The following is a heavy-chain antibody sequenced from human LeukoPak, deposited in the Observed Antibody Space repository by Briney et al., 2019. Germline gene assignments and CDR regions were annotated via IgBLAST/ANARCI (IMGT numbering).Heavy chain of an antibody. CDR2: IYSGGST. D-gene: IGHD2-21*02. CDR1: GFTVSSNY. V-gene: IGHV3-53*01. J-gene: IGHJ6*02. CDR3: ARVRAYCGGDCYSGYYYYGMDV. Sequence: GGSLRLSCAASGFTVSSNYMSWVRQAPGKGLAWVSVIYSGGSTYYADSVKGRFTISRDNSKNTLYLQMNSLRAEDTAVYYCARVRAYCGGDCYSGYYYYGMDVWGQGTTVTVSS.